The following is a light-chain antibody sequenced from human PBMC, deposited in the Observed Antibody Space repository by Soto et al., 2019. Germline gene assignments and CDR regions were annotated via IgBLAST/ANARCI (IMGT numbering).Light chain of an antibody. J-gene: IGKJ5*01. V-gene: IGKV1-5*03. Sequence: DIQMTQSPSTLSASVGDRVTITCRASQSISSWLAWYQQKPGKAPKLLIYKASSLESGLPSRFRDWGSGTEFTLTISRLQPDYFATYYCQQYHSYPITFGQGTRLEIK. CDR2: KAS. CDR3: QQYHSYPIT. CDR1: QSISSW.